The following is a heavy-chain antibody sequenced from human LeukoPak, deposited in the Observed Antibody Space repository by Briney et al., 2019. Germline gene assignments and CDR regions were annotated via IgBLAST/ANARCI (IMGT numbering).Heavy chain of an antibody. D-gene: IGHD6-13*01. Sequence: GESLKISCKGSGYTFTNYWIGWVRQMPGKGLELVGIIYPGDSATRYSPSVQGQVTISADKSISTAYPQWSSLTGSDTAMYHCARVQQGFAYWGQGTLVTASS. CDR2: IYPGDSAT. V-gene: IGHV5-51*01. CDR1: GYTFTNYW. J-gene: IGHJ4*02. CDR3: ARVQQGFAY.